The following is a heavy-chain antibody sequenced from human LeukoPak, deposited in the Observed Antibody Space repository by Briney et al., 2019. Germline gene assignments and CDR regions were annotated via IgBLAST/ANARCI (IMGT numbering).Heavy chain of an antibody. Sequence: GGSLRLSCAASGFTFSSYSMNWVRQAPGKGLEWVSSISSSSSYIYYADSVKGRFTISRDNAKNSLYLQMNSLRAGDTAVYYCARDVRYCSSTSCHSSWGQGTLVTVSS. CDR1: GFTFSSYS. J-gene: IGHJ5*02. V-gene: IGHV3-21*01. CDR3: ARDVRYCSSTSCHSS. D-gene: IGHD2-2*01. CDR2: ISSSSSYI.